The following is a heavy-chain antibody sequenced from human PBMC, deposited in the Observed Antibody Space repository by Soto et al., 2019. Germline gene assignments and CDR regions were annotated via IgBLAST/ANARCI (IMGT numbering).Heavy chain of an antibody. Sequence: ADTLSLTCAVYGGSFSVYYGSWIRQPPGKGLEGIGEINHSGITNYNASLKSRVTISVDTSKNQFSLKLSSVTAADTAVYYCARQHYVWGSYRIYYYYGMDVWGQGRTVTVSS. CDR3: ARQHYVWGSYRIYYYYGMDV. CDR1: GGSFSVYY. V-gene: IGHV4-34*01. CDR2: INHSGIT. D-gene: IGHD3-16*01. J-gene: IGHJ6*02.